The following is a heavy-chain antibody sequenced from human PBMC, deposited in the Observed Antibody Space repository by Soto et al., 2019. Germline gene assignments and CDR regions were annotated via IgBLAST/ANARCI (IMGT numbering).Heavy chain of an antibody. J-gene: IGHJ5*02. CDR2: ISPGSRYP. CDR1: GFTFSAYY. V-gene: IGHV3-11*06. D-gene: IGHD2-15*01. Sequence: PGGSLRLACASSGFTFSAYYMSWIRQAPGKGLEWLSYISPGSRYPAYADSVKGRFTISRDNARRSLSLQMNSLTVDDTAIYYCVRGGGGGLFDPWGQGSMVTVCS. CDR3: VRGGGGGLFDP.